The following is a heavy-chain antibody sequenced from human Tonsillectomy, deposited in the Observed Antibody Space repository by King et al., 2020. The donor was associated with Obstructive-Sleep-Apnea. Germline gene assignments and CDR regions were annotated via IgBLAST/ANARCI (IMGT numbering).Heavy chain of an antibody. Sequence: QLVQSGAEVKKPGASVKVSCKASGYTFTSYYWVRQAPGQGLEWMGKINPSGGSTSYAQKFQGRVTMTRDTSTSTVYMELSSLRSEATAVYYCAREGSRYWYFDLWGRGTLVTVSS. J-gene: IGHJ2*01. V-gene: IGHV1-46*01. D-gene: IGHD3-10*01. CDR1: GYTFTSY. CDR2: INPSGGST. CDR3: AREGSRYWYFDL.